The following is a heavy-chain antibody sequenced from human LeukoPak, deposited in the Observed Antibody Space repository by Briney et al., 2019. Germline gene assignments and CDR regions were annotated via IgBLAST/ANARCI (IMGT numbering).Heavy chain of an antibody. J-gene: IGHJ4*02. CDR1: GFTFSSYW. CDR2: IKQDGSEK. CDR3: ARGRPGSGWYFDY. D-gene: IGHD6-19*01. Sequence: RPGGSLRLSCAASGFTFSSYWMSWVRQAPGKGLEWVANIKQDGSEKYYVDSVKGRFTISRDNAKNSLYLQMNSLRAEDTAVYYCARGRPGSGWYFDYWGQGTLVTVSS. V-gene: IGHV3-7*03.